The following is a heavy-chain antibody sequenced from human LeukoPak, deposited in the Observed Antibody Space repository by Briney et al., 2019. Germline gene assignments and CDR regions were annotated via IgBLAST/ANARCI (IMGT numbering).Heavy chain of an antibody. CDR2: ISGSGGST. CDR3: ANLVDTAMGDY. CDR1: GFTFSSYA. J-gene: IGHJ4*02. D-gene: IGHD5-18*01. Sequence: PGGSLRLSCAASGFTFSSYAMSWVRQAPGEGLEWVSGISGSGGSTYYAGSVKRRFTISRDNSKNTLYLQMNSLRAGDTAVYYCANLVDTAMGDYWGQGTLVTVSS. V-gene: IGHV3-23*01.